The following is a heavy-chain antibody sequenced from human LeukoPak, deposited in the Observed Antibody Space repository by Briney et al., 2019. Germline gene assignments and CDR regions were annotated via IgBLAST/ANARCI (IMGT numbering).Heavy chain of an antibody. D-gene: IGHD3-10*01. CDR3: ARDQGHYGSGSYYAFDY. CDR2: ISYDGSNK. J-gene: IGHJ4*02. Sequence: PGRSLRLSCAASGFTFSSYAMHWVRHAPGKGLERVAVISYDGSNKYYADSAKGRFTISRDNSKNTLYLQMNSLRAEDTAVYYCARDQGHYGSGSYYAFDYWGQGTLVTVSS. CDR1: GFTFSSYA. V-gene: IGHV3-30*01.